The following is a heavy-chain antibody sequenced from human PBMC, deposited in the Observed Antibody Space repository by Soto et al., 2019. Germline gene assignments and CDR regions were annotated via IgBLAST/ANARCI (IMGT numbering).Heavy chain of an antibody. CDR1: GFSLSTSGVG. D-gene: IGHD3-3*01. CDR3: AHSRDYDFWSGYQKSNWFAP. CDR2: IYWDDDK. Sequence: VSGPTLVNPTQTLTLTCTFSGFSLSTSGVGVGWIRQPPGKALEWLALIYWDDDKRYSPSLKSRLTITKDTSKNQVVLTMTNMDPVDTATYYCAHSRDYDFWSGYQKSNWFAPWGQGTLVTVSS. J-gene: IGHJ5*02. V-gene: IGHV2-5*02.